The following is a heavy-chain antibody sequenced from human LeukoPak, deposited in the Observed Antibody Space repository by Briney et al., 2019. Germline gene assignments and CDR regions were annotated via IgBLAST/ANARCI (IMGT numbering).Heavy chain of an antibody. V-gene: IGHV3-23*01. D-gene: IGHD6-13*01. CDR3: ARGSKYSSSWTFDS. CDR1: AFIFSSYA. CDR2: ISGSAGST. J-gene: IGHJ4*02. Sequence: GGSLRLSCEASAFIFSSYAMSWVRQAPDKGLEWVSTISGSAGSTFYPDSVKGRFTISRDNSKNTLYLQMTSLRAEDTAVYFCARGSKYSSSWTFDSWGQGTLVTVS.